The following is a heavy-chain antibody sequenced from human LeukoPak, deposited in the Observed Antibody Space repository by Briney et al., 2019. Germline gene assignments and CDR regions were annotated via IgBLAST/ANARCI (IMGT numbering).Heavy chain of an antibody. CDR3: ARGSTVTTNPLFDY. CDR1: EFTFFTYS. V-gene: IGHV3-7*01. D-gene: IGHD4-17*01. Sequence: PGGSLRLSCAASEFTFFTYSMSWVRQAPGKGLEWVANIKQDGSEKYYVDSVKGRFTISRDNAKNSLYLQMNSLRAEDTAVYYCARGSTVTTNPLFDYWGQGTLVTVSS. CDR2: IKQDGSEK. J-gene: IGHJ4*02.